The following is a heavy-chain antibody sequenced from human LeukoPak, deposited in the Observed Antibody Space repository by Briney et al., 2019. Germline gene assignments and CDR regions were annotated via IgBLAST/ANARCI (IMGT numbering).Heavy chain of an antibody. V-gene: IGHV4-59*01. Sequence: SETLSLTCTVSGGSISSYYWSWIRQPPGKGLEWIGYIYYSRSTKYNPSLKSRVTISVDTSKNQFSLKLNTVTAADTAVYHCARGRMYSSGWYSYFFDYWGQGTLVTVSS. CDR3: ARGRMYSSGWYSYFFDY. D-gene: IGHD6-19*01. CDR2: IYYSRST. J-gene: IGHJ4*02. CDR1: GGSISSYY.